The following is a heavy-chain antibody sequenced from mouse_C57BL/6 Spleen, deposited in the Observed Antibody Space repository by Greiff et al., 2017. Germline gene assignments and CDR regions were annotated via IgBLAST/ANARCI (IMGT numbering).Heavy chain of an antibody. J-gene: IGHJ2*01. CDR1: YTFTDYYM. Sequence: VQLQQSGPELVKPGASVKMSCKASGYTFTDYYMHWVKQKPGKGLEWIGEFYPGSGSTYYNEKFKGKATLTADTSSSTAYMQLSSLTSEDSAVYFCARRVITTSDYWGQGTTLTVSS. CDR2: YPGSGSTY. D-gene: IGHD1-1*01. V-gene: IGHV1-83*01. CDR3: RRVITTSDY.